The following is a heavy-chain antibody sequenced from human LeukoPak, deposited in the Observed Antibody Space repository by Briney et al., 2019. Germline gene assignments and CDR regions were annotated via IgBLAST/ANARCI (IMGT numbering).Heavy chain of an antibody. J-gene: IGHJ5*02. CDR1: DGSMSSYY. Sequence: SETLSLTCTVSDGSMSSYYWSWIRQPAGKGLGWIGRIRTSGNTNYNPSLASRVTMSVDTSKNQLSLKLSSVTAADTAVYYCARESLTWLQSRTSWFDPWGQGTLVTVSS. CDR3: ARESLTWLQSRTSWFDP. V-gene: IGHV4-4*07. D-gene: IGHD5-24*01. CDR2: IRTSGNT.